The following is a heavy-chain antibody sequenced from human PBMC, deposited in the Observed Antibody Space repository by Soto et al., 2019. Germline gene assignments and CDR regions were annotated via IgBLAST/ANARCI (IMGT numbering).Heavy chain of an antibody. J-gene: IGHJ3*02. V-gene: IGHV5-51*01. D-gene: IGHD3-22*01. CDR3: ARLTTSDYYDTKAYAFDI. CDR2: IYPGDSDT. Sequence: PGESLKFSCRGSGYSFTSYWIGWVRQMPGKGLEWMGIIYPGDSDTRYSPSFQGQVTISADKSISTAYLQWSSLKASDTAMYYCARLTTSDYYDTKAYAFDIWGQGTMVTVSS. CDR1: GYSFTSYW.